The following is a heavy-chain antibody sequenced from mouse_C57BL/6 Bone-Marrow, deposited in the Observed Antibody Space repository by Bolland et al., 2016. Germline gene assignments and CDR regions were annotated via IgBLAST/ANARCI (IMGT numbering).Heavy chain of an antibody. Sequence: RRIYPGDGDTNYNGKFKGKATLTADKSSSTAYMQLSSLTSEDSAVYFCARVVWRAYWGQGALV. CDR2: IYPGDGDT. CDR3: ARVVWRAY. D-gene: IGHD1-1*02. V-gene: IGHV1-82*01. J-gene: IGHJ3*01.